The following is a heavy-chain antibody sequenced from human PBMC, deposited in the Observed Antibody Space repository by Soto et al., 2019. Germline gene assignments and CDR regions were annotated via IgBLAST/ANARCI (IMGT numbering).Heavy chain of an antibody. J-gene: IGHJ6*02. V-gene: IGHV4-31*03. CDR1: GGSISSGGYY. D-gene: IGHD6-13*01. CDR2: IYYSGST. Sequence: TSETLSLTCTVSGGSISSGGYYWSWIRQHPGKGLEWIGYIYYSGSTYYNPSLKSRVTISVDTSKNQFSLKLSSVTAADTAVYFCARARVPYSSTWYRYDYYGMDIWGQGTTVTVSS. CDR3: ARARVPYSSTWYRYDYYGMDI.